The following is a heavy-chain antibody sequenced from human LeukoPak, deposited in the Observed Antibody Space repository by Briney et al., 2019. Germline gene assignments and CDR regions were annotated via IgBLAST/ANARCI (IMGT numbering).Heavy chain of an antibody. Sequence: SETLSLTCTVSGGSISGYYWNWIRQPPGKGLEWIGYIYYTGSTSYNPSLKSRVTISLDTSKNQFSLKLSSVTAADTTVYYCARLTWDTTMVRYYFDFWGQGTLVTVSS. V-gene: IGHV4-59*08. CDR2: IYYTGST. CDR1: GGSISGYY. D-gene: IGHD5-18*01. CDR3: ARLTWDTTMVRYYFDF. J-gene: IGHJ4*02.